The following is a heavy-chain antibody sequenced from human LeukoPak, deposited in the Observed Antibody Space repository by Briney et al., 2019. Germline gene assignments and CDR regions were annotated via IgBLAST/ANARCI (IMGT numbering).Heavy chain of an antibody. J-gene: IGHJ4*02. CDR2: IIPIFGTA. V-gene: IGHV1-69*13. D-gene: IGHD3-10*01. CDR1: GGTFSSYA. CDR3: ARAGYYGSGSYYNVGDY. Sequence: TSVKVSCKASGGTFSSYAISWVRQAPGQGLEWMGGIIPIFGTANYAQKFQGRVTITADESTSTAYMELSSLRSEDTAVYYCARAGYYGSGSYYNVGDYWGQGTLVTVSS.